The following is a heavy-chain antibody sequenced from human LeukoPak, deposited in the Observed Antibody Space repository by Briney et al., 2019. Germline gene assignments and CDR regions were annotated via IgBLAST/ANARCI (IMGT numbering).Heavy chain of an antibody. D-gene: IGHD1-1*01. CDR3: ARDAELATYAGTDYYNYYMDV. CDR2: INPNSGGT. Sequence: ASVKVSCKASGYTFTGYYMHWVRQAPGQGLEWVGWINPNSGGTNYAQKFQGRVTMTRDTSISTAYMELSRLRSDDTAVYYCARDAELATYAGTDYYNYYMDVWGKGTTVTVSS. CDR1: GYTFTGYY. J-gene: IGHJ6*03. V-gene: IGHV1-2*02.